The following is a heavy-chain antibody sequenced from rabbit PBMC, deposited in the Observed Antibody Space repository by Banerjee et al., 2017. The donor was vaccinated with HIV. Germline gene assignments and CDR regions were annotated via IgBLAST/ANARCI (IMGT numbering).Heavy chain of an antibody. CDR2: IGAGSSGTT. V-gene: IGHV1S40*01. CDR1: GFTLSSYW. Sequence: QSLEESGGGLVQPEASLTLTCTASGFTLSSYWMWWVRQAPGKGLERIACIGAGSSGTTYYASWVNGRFTISLDNAQNTVFLQMTSLTAADTATYFCARDLAGVIGWNFDLWGPGTLVTVS. D-gene: IGHD4-1*01. CDR3: ARDLAGVIGWNFDL. J-gene: IGHJ4*01.